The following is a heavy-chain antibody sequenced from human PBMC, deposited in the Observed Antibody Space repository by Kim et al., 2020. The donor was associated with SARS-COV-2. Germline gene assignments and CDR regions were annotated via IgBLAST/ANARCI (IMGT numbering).Heavy chain of an antibody. CDR2: IYYPTKN. CDR1: GISVSNNACS. D-gene: IGHD4-17*01. CDR3: ARNIRSRGDSPKGGFDY. Sequence: SETLSLTCTVSGISVSNNACSWSWVRQTPGKGREGIAYIYYPTKNNYTLSLRIGLPISMDTSRYQISLNLSSVSASDTAIYYCARNIRSRGDSPKGGFDYWGQGNPVTVSS. V-gene: IGHV4-61*08. J-gene: IGHJ4*02.